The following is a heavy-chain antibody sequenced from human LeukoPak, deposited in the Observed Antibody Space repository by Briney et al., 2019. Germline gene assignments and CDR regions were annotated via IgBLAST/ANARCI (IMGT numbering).Heavy chain of an antibody. CDR2: IYTRGST. Sequence: SETLSLTCTVSGGSVNNYYWSWTRQPAGKGLEWIGRIYTRGSTNYNPSLKSRVTMSVDTSKNQFSLKLSSVTAADTAVYYCARGRYCSADICSGGDAFDIWGQGTMVSVSS. J-gene: IGHJ3*02. CDR3: ARGRYCSADICSGGDAFDI. CDR1: GGSVNNYY. D-gene: IGHD2-15*01. V-gene: IGHV4-4*07.